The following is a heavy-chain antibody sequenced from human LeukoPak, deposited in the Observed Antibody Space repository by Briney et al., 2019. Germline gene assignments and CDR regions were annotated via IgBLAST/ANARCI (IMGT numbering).Heavy chain of an antibody. J-gene: IGHJ4*02. Sequence: GGSLRLSCAASGFTFSSYWMSWVRQAPGKGLEWVANIKQDGSEKYYVDSVKGRFTISRDNAKNSLYLQMNSLRAEDTAVYYCARKYYDYVWGSYRSTPDYWGQGTLVTVSS. CDR2: IKQDGSEK. CDR3: ARKYYDYVWGSYRSTPDY. V-gene: IGHV3-7*01. CDR1: GFTFSSYW. D-gene: IGHD3-16*02.